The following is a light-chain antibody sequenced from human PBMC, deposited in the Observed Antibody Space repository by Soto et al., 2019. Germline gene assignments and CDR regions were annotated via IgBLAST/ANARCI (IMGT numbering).Light chain of an antibody. Sequence: SGSLGDRVTITCRASQSISEYLAWYQKKPGEVPKLLIYGASILQSGVPPRFSGRGSGTVFTLTITSLQPEDVATYYCQPYNSASRTFGQGTKVDIK. CDR1: QSISEY. CDR2: GAS. CDR3: QPYNSASRT. J-gene: IGKJ1*01. V-gene: IGKV1-27*01.